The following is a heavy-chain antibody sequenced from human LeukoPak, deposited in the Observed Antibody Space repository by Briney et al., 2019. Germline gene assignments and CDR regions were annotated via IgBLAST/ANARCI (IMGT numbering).Heavy chain of an antibody. CDR2: ISTYNAKT. V-gene: IGHV1-18*01. J-gene: IGHJ5*02. D-gene: IGHD1-26*01. Sequence: ASVKVSCEASGYTFTTYGIIWVRQAPGQGLEWMGWISTYNAKTKYAQNLQGRVAMTTDTTTSTVYMELRSLTSDGTAVYYCARDTGSNFFDPWGQGTLVTVAS. CDR1: GYTFTTYG. CDR3: ARDTGSNFFDP.